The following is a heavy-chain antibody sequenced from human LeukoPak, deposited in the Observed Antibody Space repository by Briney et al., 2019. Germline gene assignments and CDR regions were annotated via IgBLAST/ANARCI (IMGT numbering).Heavy chain of an antibody. CDR3: AKRDPRPFAFDI. Sequence: SGGSLRLSCAASGFTFDNYAMSWVRQTPGKGLEWVSLISGSGSNTYYADSVKGRFTISRGNSKSTLYLQMNSLRVEDTAVYYCAKRDPRPFAFDIWGQGTMVAVSS. V-gene: IGHV3-23*01. J-gene: IGHJ3*02. CDR2: ISGSGSNT. CDR1: GFTFDNYA.